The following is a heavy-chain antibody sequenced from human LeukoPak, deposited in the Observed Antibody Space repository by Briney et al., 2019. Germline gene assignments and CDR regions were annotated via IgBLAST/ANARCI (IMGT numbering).Heavy chain of an antibody. CDR2: ISAYNGNT. CDR1: GYTFRSFG. D-gene: IGHD3-10*01. Sequence: ASVKVSCKASGYTFRSFGINWVRQAPGKGLEWMGWISAYNGNTNYAQKLQGRVTMTTNTSTSTAYMDLMNLRSDDTAVYYLARGGYYGSGSFPDYWGQGTLVTVSS. V-gene: IGHV1-18*01. J-gene: IGHJ4*02. CDR3: ARGGYYGSGSFPDY.